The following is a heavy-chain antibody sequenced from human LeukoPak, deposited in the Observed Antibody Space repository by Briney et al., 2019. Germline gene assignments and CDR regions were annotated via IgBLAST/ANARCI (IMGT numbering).Heavy chain of an antibody. CDR1: GFTFRTYW. D-gene: IGHD2-2*01. J-gene: IGHJ5*02. CDR2: INPDGSST. V-gene: IGHV3-74*01. Sequence: GGSLRLSCVASGFTFRTYWMHWVRQVPGKGPVWLSRINPDGSSTTYAGSVKGRFTISRDNAKNMLYLQINSLRVEDTAIYYCARGGKLEPTAMPTWGQGSLVVVSS. CDR3: ARGGKLEPTAMPT.